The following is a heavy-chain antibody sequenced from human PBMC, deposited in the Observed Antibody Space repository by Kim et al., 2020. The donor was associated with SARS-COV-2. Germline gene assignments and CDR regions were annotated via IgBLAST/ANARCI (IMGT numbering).Heavy chain of an antibody. V-gene: IGHV4-4*07. CDR3: ARDGGQKEVVIDY. J-gene: IGHJ4*02. Sequence: YKPTLENRVTMSVDTSRNQFSLKLSSVTAAETDVYYCARDGGQKEVVIDYWGQGTLVTVSS. D-gene: IGHD3-22*01.